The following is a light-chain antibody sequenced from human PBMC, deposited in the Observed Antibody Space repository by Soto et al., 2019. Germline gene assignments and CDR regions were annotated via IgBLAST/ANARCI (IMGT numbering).Light chain of an antibody. CDR2: GAS. V-gene: IGKV3D-15*01. J-gene: IGKJ5*01. CDR3: QQYNNWPIT. CDR1: QTVSRN. Sequence: EVVMRQSPATLSVAPGERATLSCRASQTVSRNLAWYQQKPGRAPRLLIYGASTRATGIPARFSGSGSVTEFTLTISSLQSEDFAVYYCQQYNNWPITFGQGTRLEIK.